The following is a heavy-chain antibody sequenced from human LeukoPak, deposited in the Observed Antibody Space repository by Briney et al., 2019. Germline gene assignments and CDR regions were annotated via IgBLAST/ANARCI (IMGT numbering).Heavy chain of an antibody. Sequence: PGGSLRLSCTASGFNFGIYGMHWVRQAPGKGLEWVAVMWDDGTNEYYVESVKGRFTISRDNGKRTLYLQMNSLRAEDTAVYYCARAPGGDYGGNFPFDYWGQGTLVTVSS. CDR2: MWDDGTNE. J-gene: IGHJ4*02. CDR3: ARAPGGDYGGNFPFDY. V-gene: IGHV3-33*01. CDR1: GFNFGIYG. D-gene: IGHD4-23*01.